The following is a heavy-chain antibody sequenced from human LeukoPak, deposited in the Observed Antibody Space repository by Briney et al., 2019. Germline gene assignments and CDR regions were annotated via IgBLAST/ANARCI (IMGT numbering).Heavy chain of an antibody. CDR1: GYTFTSYG. V-gene: IGHV1-69*13. D-gene: IGHD1-26*01. J-gene: IGHJ5*02. CDR3: ARAMWERGGRWAGWFDP. CDR2: IIPIFGTA. Sequence: ASVKLSCKASGYTFTSYGISWVRQAPGQGLEWMGGIIPIFGTANYAQKFQGRVTITADESTSTAYMELSSLRSEDTAVYYCARAMWERGGRWAGWFDPWGQGTLVTVSS.